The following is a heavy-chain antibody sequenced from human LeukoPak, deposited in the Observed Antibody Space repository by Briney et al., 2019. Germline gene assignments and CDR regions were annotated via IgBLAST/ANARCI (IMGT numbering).Heavy chain of an antibody. CDR3: ARDGTAAGLYFDL. Sequence: AGGSLRLSCAVSGFTFSSYWMNWVRQAPGKGLEWVASIKQDGGEKSYADSVKGRFTISRDNAKNSLYLQMSSLRAEDTAVYYCARDGTAAGLYFDLWGQGTLVTVSS. CDR2: IKQDGGEK. V-gene: IGHV3-7*01. CDR1: GFTFSSYW. J-gene: IGHJ4*01. D-gene: IGHD6-13*01.